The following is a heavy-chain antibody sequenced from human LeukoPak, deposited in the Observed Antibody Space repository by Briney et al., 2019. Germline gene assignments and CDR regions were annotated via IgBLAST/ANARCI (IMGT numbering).Heavy chain of an antibody. Sequence: GGSLRLSCAASGFTFSNYWMSWVRRAPGKGLEWVANIKQDGSEKYYVDSVKGRFTISRDNAKNSLYLQMYNLRAEDTAVYYCAREDDWNYEDNWGQGALVTVSS. D-gene: IGHD1-7*01. CDR1: GFTFSNYW. J-gene: IGHJ4*02. CDR2: IKQDGSEK. V-gene: IGHV3-7*01. CDR3: AREDDWNYEDN.